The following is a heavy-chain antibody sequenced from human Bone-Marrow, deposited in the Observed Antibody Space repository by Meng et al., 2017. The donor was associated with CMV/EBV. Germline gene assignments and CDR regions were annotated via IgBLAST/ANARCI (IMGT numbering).Heavy chain of an antibody. V-gene: IGHV3-21*01. CDR1: GFTFSSYS. CDR2: ISSSSSYI. J-gene: IGHJ4*02. D-gene: IGHD5-24*01. CDR3: ARDGDGYNIDY. Sequence: CGADSGFTFSSYSMNWVRQAPGKGLEWVSSISSSSSYIYYADSVKGRFTISRDNAKNSLYLQMNSLRAEDTAVYYCARDGDGYNIDYWGQGTLVTVSS.